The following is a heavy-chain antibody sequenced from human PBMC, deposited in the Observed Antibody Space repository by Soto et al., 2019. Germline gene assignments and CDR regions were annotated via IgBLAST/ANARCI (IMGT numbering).Heavy chain of an antibody. D-gene: IGHD3-22*01. CDR3: ARVPTDYQDSIGYQPCLP. J-gene: IGHJ1*01. V-gene: IGHV4-31*02. Sequence: WTWIRQHPGKVLEWLGYIHYSGGATYSPSYNPSLKSRIAISVDTSKRLFSLKLTSVSAADTAVYYCARVPTDYQDSIGYQPCLPWGQGTLVTVSS. CDR2: IHYSGGATYSP.